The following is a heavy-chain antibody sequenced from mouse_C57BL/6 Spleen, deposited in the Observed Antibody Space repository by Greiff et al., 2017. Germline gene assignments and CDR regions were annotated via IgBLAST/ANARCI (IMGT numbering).Heavy chain of an antibody. V-gene: IGHV1-69*01. Sequence: QVQLQQPGAELVMPGASVKLSCKASGYTFTSYWMHWVKQRPGQGLEWIGEIAPSDSYTNYNQKFKGKSTLTVDKSSSTAYMQLSSLTSEDSAVYYCARRDYEGAMDYWGQGTSVTVSS. J-gene: IGHJ4*01. D-gene: IGHD2-4*01. CDR3: ARRDYEGAMDY. CDR2: IAPSDSYT. CDR1: GYTFTSYW.